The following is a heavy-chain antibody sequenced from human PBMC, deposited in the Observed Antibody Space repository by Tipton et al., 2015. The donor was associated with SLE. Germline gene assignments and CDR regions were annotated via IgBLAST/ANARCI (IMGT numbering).Heavy chain of an antibody. D-gene: IGHD2-2*01. V-gene: IGHV4-34*01. CDR3: ARAVPAAAKTYIEH. CDR1: GVSFSDYY. Sequence: LRLSCTVSGVSFSDYYWTWIRQPPGKGLEWIGEIHHSGNTNYNPSLKSRITISVDTPKNQFSLELRSVTAADTSVYYCARAVPAAAKTYIEHWGHGTLVTVSS. CDR2: IHHSGNT. J-gene: IGHJ1*01.